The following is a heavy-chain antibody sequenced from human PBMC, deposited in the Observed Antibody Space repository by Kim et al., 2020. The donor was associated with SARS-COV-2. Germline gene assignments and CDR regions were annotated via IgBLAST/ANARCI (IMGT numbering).Heavy chain of an antibody. J-gene: IGHJ5*02. CDR1: GYSISSGYY. D-gene: IGHD3-10*01. CDR2: IYHSGST. CDR3: ARDIRPGESYNWFDP. V-gene: IGHV4-38-2*02. Sequence: SETLSLTCTVSGYSISSGYYWGWIRQPPGKGLEWIGSIYHSGSTYYNPSLKSRVTISVDTSKNQFSLKLSSVTAADTAVYYCARDIRPGESYNWFDPWGQGTLVTVSS.